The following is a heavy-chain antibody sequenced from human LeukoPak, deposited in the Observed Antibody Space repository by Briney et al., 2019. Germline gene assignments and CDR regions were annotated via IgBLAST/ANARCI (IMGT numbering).Heavy chain of an antibody. CDR1: GYTFTTYG. Sequence: ASVKVSCKPSGYTFTTYGISWVQQAPGQGLEWMGWISAYNGNTNYAQKLQGRVTLTTDTSTSTAYMELRSLRSDDTAVYYCARGLWSGYPFDYWGQGTLVTVSS. J-gene: IGHJ4*02. CDR2: ISAYNGNT. D-gene: IGHD3-3*01. CDR3: ARGLWSGYPFDY. V-gene: IGHV1-18*01.